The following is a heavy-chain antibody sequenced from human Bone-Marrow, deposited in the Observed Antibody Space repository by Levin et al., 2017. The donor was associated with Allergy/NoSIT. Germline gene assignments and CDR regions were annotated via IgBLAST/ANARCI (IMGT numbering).Heavy chain of an antibody. CDR1: GVSMTTSSYY. J-gene: IGHJ6*02. D-gene: IGHD2-21*02. CDR2: VHSRGDL. Sequence: SQTLSLTCNVSGVSMTTSSYYWSWIRQSPGMGLEWIGNVHSRGDLRYNPSLESRLSITIDKSKSQFSLKLRSATAADSAIYYCVRQNGDFSHYYFGMDVWGQGTTVTVSS. CDR3: VRQNGDFSHYYFGMDV. V-gene: IGHV4-39*01.